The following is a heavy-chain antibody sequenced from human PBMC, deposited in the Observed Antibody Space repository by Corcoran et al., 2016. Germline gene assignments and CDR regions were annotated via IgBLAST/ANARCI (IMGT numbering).Heavy chain of an antibody. J-gene: IGHJ4*02. CDR1: GYTFTSYA. CDR2: INAGNGNT. V-gene: IGHV1-3*01. D-gene: IGHD2-21*02. Sequence: HVQLVQSGAEVKKPGASVKASCKASGYTFTSYAMHWVRQAPGQRLEWMGWINAGNGNTKYSQKFLGRVTITRDTSASTAYMELCSLGSEDTAVYYCARNLAYGGGDCYPLDYWDQGTLVTVSS. CDR3: ARNLAYGGGDCYPLDY.